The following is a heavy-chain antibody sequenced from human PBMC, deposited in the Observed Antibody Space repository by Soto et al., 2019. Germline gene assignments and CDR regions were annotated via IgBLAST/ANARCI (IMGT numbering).Heavy chain of an antibody. CDR2: IIPIFGTA. CDR3: AREKWGSSDRYYYYGMDV. Sequence: GASVKVSCKASGGTFSSYAISWVRQAPGQGLEWMGGIIPIFGTANYAQKFQGRVTITADESTSTAYMELSSLRSEDTAVYYRAREKWGSSDRYYYYGMDVWGQGTTVTVSS. D-gene: IGHD6-6*01. CDR1: GGTFSSYA. J-gene: IGHJ6*02. V-gene: IGHV1-69*13.